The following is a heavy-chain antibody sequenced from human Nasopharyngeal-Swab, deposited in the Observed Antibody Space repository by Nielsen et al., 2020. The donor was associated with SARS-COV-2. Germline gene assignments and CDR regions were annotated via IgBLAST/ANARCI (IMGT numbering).Heavy chain of an antibody. D-gene: IGHD6-13*01. CDR1: GGSISSSSYY. J-gene: IGHJ4*02. V-gene: IGHV4-39*07. CDR2: IYYSGST. CDR3: AREGRGIAAPGLNY. Sequence: SGTLSLTCSVSGGSISSSSYYWGWIRQPPGQGLVWIGSIYYSGSTYYNPSLKSRVTISIDTSKNHFSLKLSSVTAADTAVYYCAREGRGIAAPGLNYWGQGTLVTVSS.